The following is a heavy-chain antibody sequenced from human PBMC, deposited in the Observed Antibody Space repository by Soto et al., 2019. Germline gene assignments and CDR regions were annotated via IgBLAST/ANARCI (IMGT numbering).Heavy chain of an antibody. J-gene: IGHJ4*02. D-gene: IGHD1-26*01. V-gene: IGHV4-34*01. CDR2: INHSGST. CDR3: ARGEYSGSYYAWFDY. CDR1: GGSFSGYY. Sequence: PSETLSLTCAVYGGSFSGYYWSWIRQPPGKGLEWIGEINHSGSTNYNPSLKSRVTISVDTSKNQFSLKLSSVTAADTAVYYCARGEYSGSYYAWFDYWGQGTLVTVSS.